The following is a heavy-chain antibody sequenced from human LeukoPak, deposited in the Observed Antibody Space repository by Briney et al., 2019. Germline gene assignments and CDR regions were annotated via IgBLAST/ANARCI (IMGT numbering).Heavy chain of an antibody. CDR2: ISVYTGYT. J-gene: IGHJ4*02. CDR3: ARDGGYFDWPRPRPGKYYFDY. D-gene: IGHD3-9*01. CDR1: GYAFSNYG. Sequence: ASVKVSCKASGYAFSNYGVTWVRQAPGQGLEWMGWISVYTGYTNYAQNFQGRVTMTTDTSTNTAYMELRSLTSDDTAVYFCARDGGYFDWPRPRPGKYYFDYWGQGTLVTVTS. V-gene: IGHV1-18*01.